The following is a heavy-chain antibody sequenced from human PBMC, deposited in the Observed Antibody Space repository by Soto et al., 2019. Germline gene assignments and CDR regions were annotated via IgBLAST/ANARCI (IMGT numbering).Heavy chain of an antibody. CDR2: IYHSGST. V-gene: IGHV4-38-2*01. Sequence: NPSETLSITCAFSVYSISSGYYWGWIRQPPGKGLEWIGSIYHSGSTYYNPSLKSRVTISVDTSKNQFSLKLSSVTAADTAVYYCATIVVVAATPPYYFDYWGQGTLVTVSS. J-gene: IGHJ4*02. CDR3: ATIVVVAATPPYYFDY. D-gene: IGHD2-15*01. CDR1: VYSISSGYY.